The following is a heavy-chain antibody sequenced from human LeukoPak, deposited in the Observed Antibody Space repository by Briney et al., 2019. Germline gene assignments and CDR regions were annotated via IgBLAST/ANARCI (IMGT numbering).Heavy chain of an antibody. CDR3: ARRIPTFFFDY. V-gene: IGHV4-39*01. CDR1: GGSISSGDYY. D-gene: IGHD2-21*01. Sequence: SETLSLTCTVSGGSISSGDYYWGWVRQPPGKGLDWIGSIYYSGSTYYNPSLESRVTISVDTSKNHFSLKLTSVTAADTAVYYCARRIPTFFFDYWGQGTLVTVSS. J-gene: IGHJ4*02. CDR2: IYYSGST.